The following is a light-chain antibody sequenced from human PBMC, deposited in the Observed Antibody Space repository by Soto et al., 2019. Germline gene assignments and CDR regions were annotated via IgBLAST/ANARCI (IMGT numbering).Light chain of an antibody. Sequence: DIQMTQSPSSVSASVGDRVTITCRASQGISSWLAWYQQKPGKAPKLLIYAASSLQSGVPSRFSGSGSGTDFTLIISRVEAEDVGVYYCMQGTQFPYTFGQGTKLEIK. V-gene: IGKV1D-12*01. J-gene: IGKJ2*01. CDR2: AAS. CDR1: QGISSW. CDR3: MQGTQFPYT.